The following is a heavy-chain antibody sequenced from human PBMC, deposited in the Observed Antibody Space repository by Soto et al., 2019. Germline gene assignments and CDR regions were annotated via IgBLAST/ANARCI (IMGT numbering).Heavy chain of an antibody. CDR1: GFTFDDYA. V-gene: IGHV3-9*01. CDR2: ISWNSGTI. J-gene: IGHJ4*02. CDR3: TRGPATGLYYLQS. Sequence: EVQLVESGGGLVQPGRSLRLSCAASGFTFDDYAMHWVRHSPGKGLEWVSGISWNSGTIDYADSVKGRFTISRDNAKNSLYLQMNSLRPEDTALYYCTRGPATGLYYLQSWGQGSLVTVSS. D-gene: IGHD6-13*01.